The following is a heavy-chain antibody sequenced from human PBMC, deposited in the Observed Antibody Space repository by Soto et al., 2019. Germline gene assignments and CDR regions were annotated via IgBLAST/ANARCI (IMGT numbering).Heavy chain of an antibody. CDR3: TRGHPSIYTY. CDR1: GFTFSNYW. CDR2: IKEDGSER. D-gene: IGHD2-2*02. Sequence: RGSLRLSCAASGFTFSNYWMSWVRQAPGKGLEWVANIKEDGSERYYVDSVKGRFTISRDNAKNSLYLQMTSLRPEDTAVYYCTRGHPSIYTYRGQGTLVIVS. J-gene: IGHJ4*02. V-gene: IGHV3-7*01.